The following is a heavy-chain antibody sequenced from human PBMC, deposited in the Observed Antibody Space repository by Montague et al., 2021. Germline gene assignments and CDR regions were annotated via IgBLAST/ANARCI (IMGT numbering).Heavy chain of an antibody. D-gene: IGHD6-13*01. CDR2: MYYSGST. J-gene: IGHJ4*02. Sequence: TLSLTCTVSGDSLSSVGYSWTWIRQPPGNGLEWIGYMYYSGSTYYSPSLKSRVTISGDTSKNHFSLRLTSVTAADTAAYYCARGRLATGDFDYWGQGTLVTVSS. CDR3: ARGRLATGDFDY. CDR1: GDSLSSVGYS. V-gene: IGHV4-31*03.